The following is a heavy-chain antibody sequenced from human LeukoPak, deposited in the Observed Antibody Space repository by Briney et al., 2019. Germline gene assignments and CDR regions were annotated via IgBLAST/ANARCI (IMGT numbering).Heavy chain of an antibody. CDR3: ARAGVGEYYYDSSGYDAFDI. D-gene: IGHD3-22*01. CDR2: INPRGGST. CDR1: GDTFTSYY. J-gene: IGHJ3*02. Sequence: ASVKVSCKASGDTFTSYYMHWVRQAPGQGLEWMGIINPRGGSTSYAQKFQGRVTMTRDTSTSTVYMELSSLRSEDTAVYYCARAGVGEYYYDSSGYDAFDIWGQGTMVTVSS. V-gene: IGHV1-46*01.